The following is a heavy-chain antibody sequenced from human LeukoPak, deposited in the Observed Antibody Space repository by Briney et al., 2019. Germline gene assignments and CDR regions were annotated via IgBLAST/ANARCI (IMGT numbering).Heavy chain of an antibody. D-gene: IGHD2-15*01. J-gene: IGHJ4*02. CDR3: ARQPFCSGGSCPVSLLYFDS. V-gene: IGHV3-43*01. Sequence: GGSLRLSCAASGFTFDDYTMHWVRQAPGKGLEWVSLITWDGGSTYYADSVKGRFTISRDNSKNSLYLQMNSLRAEDTAVYYCARQPFCSGGSCPVSLLYFDSWGQGTLVTVSS. CDR1: GFTFDDYT. CDR2: ITWDGGST.